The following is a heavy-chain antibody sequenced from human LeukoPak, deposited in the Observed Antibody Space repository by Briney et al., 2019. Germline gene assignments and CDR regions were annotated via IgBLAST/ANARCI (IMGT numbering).Heavy chain of an antibody. J-gene: IGHJ4*02. CDR2: VIPIFGTA. CDR3: ASSGDDYGDYGFSGVAPY. V-gene: IGHV1-69*13. Sequence: VASVKVSCKASGGTFSSYAISWVRQAPGQGLEWMGGVIPIFGTANYAQKFQGRVTITADESTSTAYMELSSLRSEDTAVYYCASSGDDYGDYGFSGVAPYWGRGTLVTVSS. CDR1: GGTFSSYA. D-gene: IGHD4-17*01.